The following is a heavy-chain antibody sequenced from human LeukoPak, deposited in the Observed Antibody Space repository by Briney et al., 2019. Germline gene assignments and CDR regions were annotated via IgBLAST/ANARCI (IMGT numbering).Heavy chain of an antibody. CDR2: IRYDGSNK. V-gene: IGHV3-30*02. J-gene: IGHJ4*02. CDR3: AKAGYCSSTSCYHGGYYFDY. D-gene: IGHD2-2*01. CDR1: GFTFSSYW. Sequence: GGSLRLSCAASGFTFSSYWMSWVRQAPGKGLEWVAFIRYDGSNKYYADSVKGRFTISRDNSKNTLYLQMNSLRAEDTAVYYCAKAGYCSSTSCYHGGYYFDYWGQGTLVTVSS.